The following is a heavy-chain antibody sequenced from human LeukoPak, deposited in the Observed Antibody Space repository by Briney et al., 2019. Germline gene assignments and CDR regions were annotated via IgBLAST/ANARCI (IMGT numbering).Heavy chain of an antibody. CDR2: IYPGDSDT. Sequence: GESLKISCKGSGYNFSNYWIAWVRQMPGKGLEWMGIIYPGDSDTTYSPSFQGQVIISADKSFSTAYLLWSSLTASDTAIYYCARQMTAITTYDAFDLWGQGTMVTVSS. J-gene: IGHJ3*01. CDR1: GYNFSNYW. D-gene: IGHD4-11*01. CDR3: ARQMTAITTYDAFDL. V-gene: IGHV5-51*01.